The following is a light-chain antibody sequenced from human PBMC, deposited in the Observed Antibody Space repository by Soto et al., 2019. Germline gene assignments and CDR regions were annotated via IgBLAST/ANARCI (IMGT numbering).Light chain of an antibody. J-gene: IGLJ3*02. Sequence: QPVLTQSSSASASLGSSVKLTCILTSGHSTYIIAWHQQQPGKAPRFLMTLDRSGSYNRGSGVPDRFSGSSSGADRYLTICHLQFEDEGDYYCETWYSNTHKVFGGGTKLTVL. CDR1: SGHSTYI. V-gene: IGLV4-60*02. CDR3: ETWYSNTHKV. CDR2: LDRSGSY.